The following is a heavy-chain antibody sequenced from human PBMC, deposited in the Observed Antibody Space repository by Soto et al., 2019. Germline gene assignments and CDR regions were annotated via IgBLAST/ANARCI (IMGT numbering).Heavy chain of an antibody. J-gene: IGHJ6*02. Sequence: SETLSLTCSVSGGSIRDYFWTWIRQPPGKGLEWIGYISSSGTINYNSSLKSRVTISLDTSRNHFSLKLSSVTAADTAVYFCARDRKLVIPGNYYYYGMDVWGQGTTVTVSS. CDR2: ISSSGTI. V-gene: IGHV4-59*01. CDR3: ARDRKLVIPGNYYYYGMDV. CDR1: GGSIRDYF. D-gene: IGHD3-9*01.